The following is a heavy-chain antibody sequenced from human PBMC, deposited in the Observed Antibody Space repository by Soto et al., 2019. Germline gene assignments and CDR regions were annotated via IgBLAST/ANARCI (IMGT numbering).Heavy chain of an antibody. CDR1: GFTFSDYV. J-gene: IGHJ4*01. CDR2: IGRGDDK. V-gene: IGHV3-23*01. D-gene: IGHD3-10*01. CDR3: AKWRYNYGYLDPTRGYHLDY. Sequence: GGSLRLSCEASGFTFSDYVMNWVRQGPGKGLEWVSTIGRGDDKYYADSVKGRFTISRDTSKNTLFLQMTSLRGEDTATYYCAKWRYNYGYLDPTRGYHLDYGGHGSLCTVSS.